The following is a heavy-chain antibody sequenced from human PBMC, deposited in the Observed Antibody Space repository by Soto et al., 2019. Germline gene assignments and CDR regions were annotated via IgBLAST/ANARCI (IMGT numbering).Heavy chain of an antibody. Sequence: ASVKVSCKASGGTFSSYAISWVRQAPGQGLEWMGGIIPIFGTANYAQKFQGRVTITADESTSTAYMELSSLRSEDTAVYYCARGGVVPAAMPATLYYYYYGMDVWGQGTTVTVSS. CDR1: GGTFSSYA. CDR2: IIPIFGTA. V-gene: IGHV1-69*13. CDR3: ARGGVVPAAMPATLYYYYYGMDV. D-gene: IGHD2-2*01. J-gene: IGHJ6*02.